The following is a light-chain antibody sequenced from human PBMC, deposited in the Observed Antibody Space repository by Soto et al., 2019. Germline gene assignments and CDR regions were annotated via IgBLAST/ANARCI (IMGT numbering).Light chain of an antibody. V-gene: IGKV3-20*01. Sequence: EIVMTQSPATLSVSPGERATLSCRASQSVSSNLAWYQQKPGQAPRLLIYGASRRATGIPDRFSGSGSGTDFTLTITRLEPEDFAVYYCQQYVTSSPRTFGQGTKVDI. CDR2: GAS. CDR1: QSVSSN. CDR3: QQYVTSSPRT. J-gene: IGKJ1*01.